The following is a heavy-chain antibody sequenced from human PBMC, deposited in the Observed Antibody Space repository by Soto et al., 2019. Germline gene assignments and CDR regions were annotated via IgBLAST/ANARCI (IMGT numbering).Heavy chain of an antibody. Sequence: LSLTCSVSGGSFTSNNWWTWVRQPPGQGLEWIGEIYRTGSTNYNPSLKSRVTISLDKSENQFSLKVTSLTAADTAVYYCASRDPGTSVDYWGQGTLVTVSS. CDR1: GGSFTSNNW. D-gene: IGHD1-7*01. CDR2: IYRTGST. J-gene: IGHJ4*02. V-gene: IGHV4-4*02. CDR3: ASRDPGTSVDY.